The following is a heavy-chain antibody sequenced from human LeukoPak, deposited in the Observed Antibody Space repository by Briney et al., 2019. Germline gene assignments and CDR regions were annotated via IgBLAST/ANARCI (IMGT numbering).Heavy chain of an antibody. Sequence: PGGSLRLSCEASRFIFRKYGMHWLRQAPGKGLKWVAVIYYDGNNKYYADSVKGRFTISRDNSKNTLYLQMNSLRAGDTAVYYCAREILGAYDAFDVWGQGTMVTVSS. D-gene: IGHD7-27*01. CDR3: AREILGAYDAFDV. J-gene: IGHJ3*01. CDR2: IYYDGNNK. CDR1: RFIFRKYG. V-gene: IGHV3-30*12.